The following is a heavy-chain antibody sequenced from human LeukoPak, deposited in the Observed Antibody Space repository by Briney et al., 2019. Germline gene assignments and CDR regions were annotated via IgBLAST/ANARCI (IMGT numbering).Heavy chain of an antibody. D-gene: IGHD5-12*01. CDR2: IYHSGST. J-gene: IGHJ3*02. V-gene: IGHV4-39*07. Sequence: SETLSLTCTVSGGSISSSGYYWGWIRQPPGKGLEWIGSIYHSGSTYYNPSLKSRVTISVDTSKNQFSLKLSSVTAADTAVYYCARPSPRATDAFDIWGQGTMVTVSS. CDR3: ARPSPRATDAFDI. CDR1: GGSISSSGYY.